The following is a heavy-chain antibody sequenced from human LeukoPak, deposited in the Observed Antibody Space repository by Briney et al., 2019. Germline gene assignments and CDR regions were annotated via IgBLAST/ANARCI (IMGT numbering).Heavy chain of an antibody. CDR3: ARDGYGGTFDI. V-gene: IGHV4-59*01. CDR2: IYYSGST. Sequence: SETLSLTCTVSGGSISSYYWSWIRQPPGKGQEWIGYIYYSGSTNYNPSLKSRVTISVDTSKNQFSLKLSSVTAADTAVYYCARDGYGGTFDIWGQGTMVTVSS. J-gene: IGHJ3*02. D-gene: IGHD4/OR15-4a*01. CDR1: GGSISSYY.